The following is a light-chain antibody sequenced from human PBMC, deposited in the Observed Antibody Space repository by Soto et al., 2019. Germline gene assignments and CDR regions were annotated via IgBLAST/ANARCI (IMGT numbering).Light chain of an antibody. CDR2: DVS. J-gene: IGLJ2*01. Sequence: QSALTQPRSVSGSPGQSVTISCTGTSSDVGTYNYVSWYQQHTGKAPKLMIYDVSQRPSGVPDRFSGSKSGNTASLTISGLQAEDDCDYYCCSYAGSYTLVFGGGTKLTVL. V-gene: IGLV2-11*01. CDR1: SSDVGTYNY. CDR3: CSYAGSYTLV.